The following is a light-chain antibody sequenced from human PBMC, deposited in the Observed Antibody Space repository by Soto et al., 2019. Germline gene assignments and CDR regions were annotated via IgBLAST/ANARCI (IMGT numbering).Light chain of an antibody. CDR3: ATWDDSLNGYV. Sequence: SVLTQPPSASGTPGQRVTISCSGTSSNIGSNSVNWYQQLPGTAPKLLIYGDNQRPSGVPDRFSGSKSGTSAYLAISGLQSGNEADYYCATWDDSLNGYVFGTGTKV. V-gene: IGLV1-44*01. CDR2: GDN. CDR1: SSNIGSNS. J-gene: IGLJ1*01.